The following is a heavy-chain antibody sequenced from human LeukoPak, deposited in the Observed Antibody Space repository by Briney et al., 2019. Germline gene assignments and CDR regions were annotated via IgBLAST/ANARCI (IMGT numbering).Heavy chain of an antibody. CDR3: AKDQRGKQWLVEN. D-gene: IGHD6-19*01. V-gene: IGHV3-23*01. CDR1: GFSFNSYS. J-gene: IGHJ4*02. Sequence: PGGSLRLSCAASGFSFNSYSMSWVRQAPGKRLEWVSAISTNGDSTPYADSVKGRFTISRDNSKNTLYLQMNSLRAEDTAVYYCAKDQRGKQWLVENWGQGTLVTVSS. CDR2: ISTNGDST.